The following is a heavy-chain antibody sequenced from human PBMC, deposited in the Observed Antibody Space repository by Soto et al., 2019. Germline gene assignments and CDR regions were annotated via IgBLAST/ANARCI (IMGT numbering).Heavy chain of an antibody. Sequence: QVPLEQSGSEVKMPGSSVTVSCKAYGATFTKYTFNWVRQAPGQGLEWMGGIMPLFGSTNYAERFQGRLTVTTSESTGTVFMELSSLTSDDTAIYYCARDETVIRGVIKRGGGLDLWGQGTTVIVSS. CDR2: IMPLFGST. CDR3: ARDETVIRGVIKRGGGLDL. CDR1: GATFTKYT. D-gene: IGHD3-10*01. V-gene: IGHV1-69*19. J-gene: IGHJ6*02.